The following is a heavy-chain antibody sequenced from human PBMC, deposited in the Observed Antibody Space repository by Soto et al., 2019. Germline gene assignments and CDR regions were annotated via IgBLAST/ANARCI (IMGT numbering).Heavy chain of an antibody. Sequence: QEQLLQSGAEVKKPGASVRVACKASGYTFTDYYIHWVRQAPGQGLEWMGWVNPHSGATKFAQKFQCSVTMTTDMSISTAYMDLSGLKSDDTAVYYCARPPNPWEPYAFHIWGHGTLVTVSS. D-gene: IGHD1-26*01. J-gene: IGHJ3*02. CDR2: VNPHSGAT. CDR1: GYTFTDYY. CDR3: ARPPNPWEPYAFHI. V-gene: IGHV1-2*04.